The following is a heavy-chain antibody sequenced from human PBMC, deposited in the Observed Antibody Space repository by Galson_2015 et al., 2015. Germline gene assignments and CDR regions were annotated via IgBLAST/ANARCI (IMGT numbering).Heavy chain of an antibody. Sequence: SLRLSCAASGFTFTSSWMHWVRHVAGKGLVWVSGINRDGTYRTYADSVKGRFTISRDNAKNTLSLQMNSLRAEDTAVYYCARSAIWGQGTMVTVSS. V-gene: IGHV3-74*01. J-gene: IGHJ3*02. CDR1: GFTFTSSW. CDR3: ARSAI. CDR2: INRDGTYR.